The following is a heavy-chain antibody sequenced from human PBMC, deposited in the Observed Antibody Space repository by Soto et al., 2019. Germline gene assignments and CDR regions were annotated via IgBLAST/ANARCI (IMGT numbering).Heavy chain of an antibody. CDR2: ISSGGDST. D-gene: IGHD2-2*01. J-gene: IGHJ4*02. Sequence: GGSLRLSCAASGFTFDSYTMTWVRQAPGKGLEWVSTISSGGDSTSYADSVKGRFTISRDSPKNTLFLHMTSLRVEDTAVYYCAKSGGPPASMDVYFDYWGQGTLVTVSS. CDR3: AKSGGPPASMDVYFDY. V-gene: IGHV3-23*01. CDR1: GFTFDSYT.